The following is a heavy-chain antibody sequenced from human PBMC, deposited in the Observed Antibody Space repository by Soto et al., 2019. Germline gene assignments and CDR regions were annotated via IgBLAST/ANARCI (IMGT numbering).Heavy chain of an antibody. J-gene: IGHJ6*02. CDR2: ISYDGSKK. CDR1: GFTFSSYG. V-gene: IGHV3-30*18. CDR3: AKDRGSSSYYCYYYGMDV. D-gene: IGHD6-6*01. Sequence: GGSLRLSCAASGFTFSSYGMHWVRQAPGKGLEWVAVISYDGSKKYYADSVKGRFTISRDNAKNTLYLKMNSLRAEEKAVYYCAKDRGSSSYYCYYYGMDVWGQGTTVTVSS.